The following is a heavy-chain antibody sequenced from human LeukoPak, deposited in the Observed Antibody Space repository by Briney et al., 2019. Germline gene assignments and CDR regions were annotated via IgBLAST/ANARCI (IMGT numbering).Heavy chain of an antibody. V-gene: IGHV3-21*01. CDR1: GFTFSSYS. CDR3: ARDLLGSSPN. J-gene: IGHJ4*02. CDR2: ISSSSSYI. D-gene: IGHD1-26*01. Sequence: GGSLRLSCAASGFTFSSYSMNWARQAPGKGLEWVSSISSSSSYIYYADSVKGRFTISRDNAENSLYLQMNSLRAEDTAVYYCARDLLGSSPNWGQGTLVTVSS.